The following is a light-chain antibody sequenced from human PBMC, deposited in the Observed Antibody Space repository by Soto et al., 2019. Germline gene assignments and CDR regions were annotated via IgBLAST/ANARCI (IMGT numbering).Light chain of an antibody. CDR1: SSDVGGYNY. CDR3: SSYTSSSPPVV. V-gene: IGLV2-14*01. Sequence: QSALTQPASVSGSPGQSITISCTGTSSDVGGYNYVSWYQQHPGKAPKLMIYEVSNRPSGVSNRFSGSKSGNTASLTISGVHAEDEADYYCSSYTSSSPPVVFGGGTKLTVL. J-gene: IGLJ2*01. CDR2: EVS.